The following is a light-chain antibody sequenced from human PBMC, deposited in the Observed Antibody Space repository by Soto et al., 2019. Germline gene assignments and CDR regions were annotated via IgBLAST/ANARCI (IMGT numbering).Light chain of an antibody. Sequence: SYELTQSPSVSVAPGKTARITCGGSDIGSQSVHWFQQKPGQAPVLVIYYDSDRPSGIPERFSGSKSGNTATLTISRVEAGDEADYYCQVWDSSSDHVVFGGGTKLTVL. CDR2: YDS. J-gene: IGLJ2*01. V-gene: IGLV3-21*04. CDR3: QVWDSSSDHVV. CDR1: DIGSQS.